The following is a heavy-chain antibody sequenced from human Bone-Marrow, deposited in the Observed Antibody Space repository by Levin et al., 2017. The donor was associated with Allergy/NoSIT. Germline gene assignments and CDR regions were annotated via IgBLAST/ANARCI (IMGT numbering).Heavy chain of an antibody. Sequence: RAGGSLRLSCAVFGFTFDNYWMRWVRQTPGKGLESVANIKNDGSETYYVDSVKGRFTISRDNAKNSLHLQMNSLRAEDTAVYYCATAVRRIPFDYWGQGTLVTVSS. D-gene: IGHD2-21*01. CDR3: ATAVRRIPFDY. V-gene: IGHV3-7*01. CDR2: IKNDGSET. J-gene: IGHJ4*02. CDR1: GFTFDNYW.